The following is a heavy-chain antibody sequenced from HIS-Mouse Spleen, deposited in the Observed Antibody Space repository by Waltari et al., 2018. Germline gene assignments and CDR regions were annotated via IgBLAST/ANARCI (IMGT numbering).Heavy chain of an antibody. J-gene: IGHJ4*02. Sequence: QVQLQESGPGLVKPSQTLSLTCTVSGGSISSGGYYWSWIRQHPGKGPEWIGYIYYSGSTYYNPSLKSRVTISVDTSKNQFSLKLSSVTAADTAVYYCARAGASYCSSTSSYAGYYFDYWGQGTLVTVSS. CDR3: ARAGASYCSSTSSYAGYYFDY. CDR1: GGSISSGGYY. V-gene: IGHV4-31*03. CDR2: IYYSGST. D-gene: IGHD2-2*01.